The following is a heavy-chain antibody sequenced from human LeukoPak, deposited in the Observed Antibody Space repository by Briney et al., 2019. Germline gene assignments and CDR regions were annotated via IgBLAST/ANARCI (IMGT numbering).Heavy chain of an antibody. Sequence: LSLTCTVSGGSISSYYWSWVRQAPGKGLEWVSGISWNSGSIGYADSVKGRFTISRDNAKNSLYLQMNSLRAEDMALYYCAKDMKAVAGPDAFDIWGQGTMVTVSS. V-gene: IGHV3-9*03. CDR1: GGSISSYY. CDR3: AKDMKAVAGPDAFDI. J-gene: IGHJ3*02. CDR2: ISWNSGSI. D-gene: IGHD6-19*01.